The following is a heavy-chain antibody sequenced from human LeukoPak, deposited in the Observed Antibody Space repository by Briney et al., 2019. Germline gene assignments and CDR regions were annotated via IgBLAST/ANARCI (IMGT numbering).Heavy chain of an antibody. D-gene: IGHD4/OR15-4a*01. CDR1: GYTFTSYY. Sequence: ASVKVSCKASGYTFTSYYMHWVRQAPGQGLEWMGWINPKSGGTSYPQKFQGRVTMTRDTSISTAYMELSGLRSDDTAVYYCVPSANYYYFDYWGQGTLVTVSS. CDR2: INPKSGGT. CDR3: VPSANYYYFDY. J-gene: IGHJ4*02. V-gene: IGHV1-2*02.